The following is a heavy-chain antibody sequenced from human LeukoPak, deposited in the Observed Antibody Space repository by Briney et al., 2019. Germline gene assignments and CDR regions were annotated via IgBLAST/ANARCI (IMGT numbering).Heavy chain of an antibody. CDR2: IIPIFGTA. CDR3: AIHVESAMAWDY. V-gene: IGHV1-69*06. Sequence: SVKVSCKASGGTFSSYAISWVRQAPGQGLEWMGGIIPIFGTANYAQKFQGRVTITADKSTSTAYMELSSLRSEDTAVYYCAIHVESAMAWDYWGQGSLVTVSS. D-gene: IGHD5-18*01. CDR1: GGTFSSYA. J-gene: IGHJ4*02.